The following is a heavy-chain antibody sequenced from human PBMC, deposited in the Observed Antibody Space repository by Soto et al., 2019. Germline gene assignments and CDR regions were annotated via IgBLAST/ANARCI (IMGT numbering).Heavy chain of an antibody. V-gene: IGHV4-4*02. CDR3: ARASATIAAAAIFDY. D-gene: IGHD6-13*01. CDR1: GGAISSSKW. J-gene: IGHJ4*02. Sequence: QVQLQESGPGLVKPSGTLSLTCAVSGGAISSSKWWSWVRQPPGKGLEWIGEIYQSGSTNYNPSLESRVRMSVDKSRNQFSLKLTSVSAADTAVYYCARASATIAAAAIFDYWGQGTLVTFSS. CDR2: IYQSGST.